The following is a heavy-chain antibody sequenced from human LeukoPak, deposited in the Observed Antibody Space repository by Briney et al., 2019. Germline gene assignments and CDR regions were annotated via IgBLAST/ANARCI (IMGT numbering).Heavy chain of an antibody. D-gene: IGHD3-22*01. CDR3: AKEGYDSSGYYLEPFDY. V-gene: IGHV3-23*01. J-gene: IGHJ4*02. CDR2: ISSSGGST. CDR1: GFTFSSYA. Sequence: GGSLRLPCAASGFTFSSYAMSWVRQAPGKGLEWVSAISSSGGSTYYADSVKGRFTISRDNSKNTLYLQMNSLRAEDTAVYYCAKEGYDSSGYYLEPFDYWGQGTLVTVSS.